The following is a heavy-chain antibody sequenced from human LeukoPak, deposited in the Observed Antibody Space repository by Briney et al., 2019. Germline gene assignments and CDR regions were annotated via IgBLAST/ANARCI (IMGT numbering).Heavy chain of an antibody. CDR3: ATRREREPFHY. CDR1: GFNFNDYA. V-gene: IGHV3-9*01. J-gene: IGHJ4*02. CDR2: ISWNSVIM. D-gene: IGHD1-26*01. Sequence: GGSLRLSCAASGFNFNDYAMHWIRPVPGKGLEWLSGISWNSVIMTYADSVKGRFTISRDNARNSLFLQMNSLRDEDTALYYCATRREREPFHYWGQGTLVTVPS.